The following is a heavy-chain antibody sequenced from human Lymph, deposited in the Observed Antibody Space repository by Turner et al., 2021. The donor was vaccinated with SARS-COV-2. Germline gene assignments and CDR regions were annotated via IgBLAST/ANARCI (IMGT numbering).Heavy chain of an antibody. Sequence: QVQLVESGGGVVQPARSLRLSCAASGFTFSTYAIYWVRQAPGKGLEWVAVISYDGSNKYYADSVKGRFTISRDNSKNTLYLQMNSLRAEDTAVYYCARYASGGYFYYGMDVWGQGTTVTVSS. CDR3: ARYASGGYFYYGMDV. D-gene: IGHD3-10*01. V-gene: IGHV3-30*04. CDR1: GFTFSTYA. CDR2: ISYDGSNK. J-gene: IGHJ6*02.